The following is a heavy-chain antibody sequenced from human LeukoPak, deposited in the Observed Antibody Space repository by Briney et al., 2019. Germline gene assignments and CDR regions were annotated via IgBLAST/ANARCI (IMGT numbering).Heavy chain of an antibody. CDR3: AKAAYYYGSGSYYYFDY. J-gene: IGHJ4*02. CDR2: ISWNSGSI. CDR1: GFTFDDYA. D-gene: IGHD3-10*01. Sequence: GGSLRLSCAASGFTFDDYAMYWVRQAPGKGLEWVSGISWNSGSIGYADSVKGRFTISRDNAKNSLYLQMNSLRAEDMALYYCAKAAYYYGSGSYYYFDYWGQGTLVTVSS. V-gene: IGHV3-9*03.